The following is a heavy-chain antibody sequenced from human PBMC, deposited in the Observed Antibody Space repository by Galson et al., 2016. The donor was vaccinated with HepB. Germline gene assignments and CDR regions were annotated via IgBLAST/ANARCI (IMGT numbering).Heavy chain of an antibody. Sequence: SGSTNYNPSLKSRVTISADTSKNHFSLNLSSVTAADTAVYYCARGGMVTWIQLSFMFDYWGQGTLVTVSS. D-gene: IGHD5-18*01. CDR3: ARGGMVTWIQLSFMFDY. CDR2: SGST. J-gene: IGHJ4*02. V-gene: IGHV4-34*01.